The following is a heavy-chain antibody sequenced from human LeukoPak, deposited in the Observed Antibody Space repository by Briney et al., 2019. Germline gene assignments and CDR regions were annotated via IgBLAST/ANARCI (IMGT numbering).Heavy chain of an antibody. CDR2: ISGSGGST. CDR3: AKAAQFTWIQLCLHAGFDY. D-gene: IGHD5-18*01. CDR1: GFTFSSYA. V-gene: IGHV3-23*01. Sequence: GGSLRLSCAASGFTFSSYAMSWVRQAPGKGLEWVSAISGSGGSTYYADSVKGRFTISRDNSKNTLYLQMNSLRAEDTAVYYCAKAAQFTWIQLCLHAGFDYWGQGTLVTVSS. J-gene: IGHJ4*02.